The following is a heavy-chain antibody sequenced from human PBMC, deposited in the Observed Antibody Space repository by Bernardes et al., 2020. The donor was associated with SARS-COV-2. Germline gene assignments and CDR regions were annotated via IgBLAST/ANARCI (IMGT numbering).Heavy chain of an antibody. V-gene: IGHV3-23*01. J-gene: IGHJ4*02. CDR1: GFTFSSYA. Sequence: GSLRHSCAASGFTFSSYAMSWVRQAPGKGLEWVSAISGSGGSTYYADSVKGRFTISRDNSKNTLYLQMNSLRAEDTAVYYCAKDGIGYSYGWPDYWGQGTLVTVSS. CDR3: AKDGIGYSYGWPDY. CDR2: ISGSGGST. D-gene: IGHD5-18*01.